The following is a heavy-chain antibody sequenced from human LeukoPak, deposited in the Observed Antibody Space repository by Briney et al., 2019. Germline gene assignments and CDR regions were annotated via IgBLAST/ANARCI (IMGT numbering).Heavy chain of an antibody. V-gene: IGHV4-30-2*01. J-gene: IGHJ4*02. CDR3: ARMPNEFQLPKPYYFDY. CDR1: GGSISSGGYY. D-gene: IGHD2-2*01. Sequence: SETLSLTCTVSGGSISSGGYYWSWIRQPPGKGLEWIGYIYHSGSTYYNPSLKSRVTISVDRSKNQFSLKLSSVTAADTAVYYCARMPNEFQLPKPYYFDYWGQGTLVTVSS. CDR2: IYHSGST.